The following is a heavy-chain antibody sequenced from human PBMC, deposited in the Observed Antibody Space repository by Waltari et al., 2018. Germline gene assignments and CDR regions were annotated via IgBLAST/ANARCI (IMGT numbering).Heavy chain of an antibody. J-gene: IGHJ4*02. CDR2: VKFDGSDK. V-gene: IGHV3-7*01. CDR1: GFTFSDHW. CDR3: ARYGAYAFYD. Sequence: EVQLVESGGGLVQPGGSLRLSCAASGFTFSDHWMGWVRQAPGKGLEWVGTVKFDGSDKAHVDSVRGRFTVSRDNAKNSLFLQMTSLRGDDTAVYYCARYGAYAFYDWGQGVQVTVSS. D-gene: IGHD4-17*01.